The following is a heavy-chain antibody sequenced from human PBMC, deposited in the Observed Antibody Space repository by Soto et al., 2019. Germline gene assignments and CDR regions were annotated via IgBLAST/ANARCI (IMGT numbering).Heavy chain of an antibody. D-gene: IGHD6-19*01. CDR3: ARAGGLGAVAVDY. V-gene: IGHV4-30-2*01. Sequence: QAQSRTCERCVGYECRSGWSSNWFQQPPGKGLEWIGYIYHSGSTYYNPSLKSRVTISVDRSKNQFSLKLSSVTAADTAVYYCARAGGLGAVAVDYWGQGTLVT. CDR2: IYHSGST. CDR1: VGYECRSGWS. J-gene: IGHJ4*02.